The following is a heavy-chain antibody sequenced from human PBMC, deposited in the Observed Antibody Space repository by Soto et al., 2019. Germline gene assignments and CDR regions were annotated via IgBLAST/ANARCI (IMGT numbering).Heavy chain of an antibody. CDR3: ARLEGLATISYYFDF. D-gene: IGHD3-9*01. V-gene: IGHV4-39*01. Sequence: QLXLQXXXPGLVKPSETLSLTXXXSDXSXXXXXXXXXWIRQPPGKGLEWIGSIYYRGNAYYNPSLQTRVTISLDKSRSQXXLKLXSVTAADSAVYFCARLEGLATISYYFDFWGPGALVTVSS. CDR2: IYYRGNA. J-gene: IGHJ4*02. CDR1: DXSXXXXXXX.